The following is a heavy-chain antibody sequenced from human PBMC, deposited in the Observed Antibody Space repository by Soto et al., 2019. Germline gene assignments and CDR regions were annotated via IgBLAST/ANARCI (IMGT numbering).Heavy chain of an antibody. J-gene: IGHJ6*02. CDR1: GFTFSSYD. Sequence: PGGALRLSCAASGFTFSSYDMHWVRQSTGKGLEWVSAIGTAGDTYYPGSVKGRFTISRENAKNSLYHQMNSLRAGDTAVYYCARELRVAAAGTYYYGMDVWGQGTTVTVSS. CDR2: IGTAGDT. CDR3: ARELRVAAAGTYYYGMDV. D-gene: IGHD6-13*01. V-gene: IGHV3-13*01.